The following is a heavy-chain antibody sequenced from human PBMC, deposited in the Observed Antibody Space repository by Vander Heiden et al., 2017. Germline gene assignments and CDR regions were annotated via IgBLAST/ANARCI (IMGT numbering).Heavy chain of an antibody. D-gene: IGHD1-1*01. V-gene: IGHV1-3*01. J-gene: IGHJ3*02. Sequence: QVQLVQSGAEVKKPGASVKVSCKASGYTFTSYAMHWVRQAPGQRLEWMGWINAGNGNTKYSQKFQGRVTITRDTSASTAYMELSSLRSEDTAVYYCARVFTAYTISTISIGAAFDIWGQGTMVTVSS. CDR2: INAGNGNT. CDR1: GYTFTSYA. CDR3: ARVFTAYTISTISIGAAFDI.